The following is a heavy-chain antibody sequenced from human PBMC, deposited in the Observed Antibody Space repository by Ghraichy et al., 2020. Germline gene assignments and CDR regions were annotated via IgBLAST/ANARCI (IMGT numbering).Heavy chain of an antibody. J-gene: IGHJ4*02. CDR3: AGDRGGGGYLTDY. CDR1: GYTFTGYY. V-gene: IGHV1-2*02. Sequence: ASVKVSCKASGYTFTGYYMHWVRQAPGQGLEWMGWINPNSGGTNYAQKFQGRVTMTRDTSISTAYMELSRLRSDDTAVYYCAGDRGGGGYLTDYWGQGTLVTVSS. D-gene: IGHD1-26*01. CDR2: INPNSGGT.